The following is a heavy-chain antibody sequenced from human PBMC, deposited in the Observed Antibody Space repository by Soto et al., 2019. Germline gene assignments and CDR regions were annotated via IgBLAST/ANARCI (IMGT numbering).Heavy chain of an antibody. Sequence: GGSLRLSCAASGFTFDDYAMHWVRQAPGKGPQWVSLISWDGGSTYYAESVEGRFTISRDNKKNALYLQMNSLRAEDTAVYYCAREGVRFSMDVWGQGTTVTVSS. CDR2: ISWDGGST. CDR3: AREGVRFSMDV. V-gene: IGHV3-43D*04. J-gene: IGHJ6*02. D-gene: IGHD3-10*01. CDR1: GFTFDDYA.